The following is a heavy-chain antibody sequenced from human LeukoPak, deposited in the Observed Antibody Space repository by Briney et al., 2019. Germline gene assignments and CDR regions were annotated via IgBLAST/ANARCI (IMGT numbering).Heavy chain of an antibody. V-gene: IGHV3-21*04. CDR3: TKTLFGSGSPNAFDI. CDR1: GFTFSSYS. Sequence: GGSLRLSCAASGFTFSSYSMNWVRQAPGKGLEWVSSISSSSSYIYYADSVKGRFTISRDNAKNSLYLQMDSLRAEDTAFYYRTKTLFGSGSPNAFDIWGQGTMVTVSS. D-gene: IGHD3-10*01. J-gene: IGHJ3*02. CDR2: ISSSSSYI.